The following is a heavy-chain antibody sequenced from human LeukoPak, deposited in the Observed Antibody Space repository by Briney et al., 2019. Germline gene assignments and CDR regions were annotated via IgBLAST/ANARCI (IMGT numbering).Heavy chain of an antibody. J-gene: IGHJ4*02. CDR1: GFTFSSYG. V-gene: IGHV3-30*18. D-gene: IGHD3-10*01. CDR2: ISYDGSNK. CDR3: AKKSVWSPFDY. Sequence: GGSLRLSCAASGFTFSSYGMPWVRQAPGKGLEWGAVISYDGSNKYYADSVKGRFTISRDNSKNTLYLQMNSLRAEDTAVYYCAKKSVWSPFDYWGQGTLVTVSS.